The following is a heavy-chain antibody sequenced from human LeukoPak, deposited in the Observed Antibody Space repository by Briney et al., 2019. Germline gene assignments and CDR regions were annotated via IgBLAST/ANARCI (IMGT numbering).Heavy chain of an antibody. CDR2: IKQDGSEK. V-gene: IGHV3-7*01. Sequence: GGSLRLSCAASGFTFSSYWMSWVRQAPGKGLERVANIKQDGSEKYYVDSVKGRFTISRDNAKNSLYLQMNSLRAEDTAVYYCARDLPYSSSRSSGNWFDPWGQGTLVTVSS. D-gene: IGHD6-13*01. CDR3: ARDLPYSSSRSSGNWFDP. J-gene: IGHJ5*02. CDR1: GFTFSSYW.